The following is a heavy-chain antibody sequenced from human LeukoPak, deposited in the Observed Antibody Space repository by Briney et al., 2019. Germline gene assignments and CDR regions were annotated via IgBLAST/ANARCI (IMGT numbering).Heavy chain of an antibody. CDR2: IYSGGST. V-gene: IGHV3-66*02. J-gene: IGHJ2*01. CDR1: GFTVRSNY. D-gene: IGHD3-22*01. CDR3: ARAPYDSSGYYPDWYFDL. Sequence: GGSLRLSCAASGFTVRSNYMSWVRQAPGKVLEWVSVIYSGGSTYYADSVKGRFTISRDNSNNTLYLQMTTLRAEDTAVYYCARAPYDSSGYYPDWYFDLWGRGTLVTVSS.